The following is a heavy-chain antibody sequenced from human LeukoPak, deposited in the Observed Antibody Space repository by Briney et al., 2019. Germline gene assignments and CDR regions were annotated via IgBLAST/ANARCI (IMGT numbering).Heavy chain of an antibody. CDR1: GYTLTGLS. D-gene: IGHD3-3*01. CDR2: FDPEDGET. Sequence: ASVKVSCKVSGYTLTGLSMHWVRQAPGKGLEWMGGFDPEDGETIYAQKFQGRVTMTEDTSTDTAYMELSSLRSEDTAVYYCATDESITIFGVAIPWGQGTLVTVSS. J-gene: IGHJ5*02. V-gene: IGHV1-24*01. CDR3: ATDESITIFGVAIP.